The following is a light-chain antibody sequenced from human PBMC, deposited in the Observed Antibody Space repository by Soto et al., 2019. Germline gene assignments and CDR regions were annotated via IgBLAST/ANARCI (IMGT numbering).Light chain of an antibody. Sequence: DIVLSQSPGTLSLSPGKRATLPCRASQSVSSSYLAWYQQKPGQAPRLLIYGASTRATGIPARFSGSGSGTEFTLTISSLQSEDFAVYYCQQYNNWPWTFGQGTKVDIK. J-gene: IGKJ1*01. CDR3: QQYNNWPWT. CDR2: GAS. CDR1: QSVSSSY. V-gene: IGKV3-15*01.